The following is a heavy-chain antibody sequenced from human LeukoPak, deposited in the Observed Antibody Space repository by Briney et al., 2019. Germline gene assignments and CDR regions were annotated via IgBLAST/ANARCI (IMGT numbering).Heavy chain of an antibody. V-gene: IGHV3-23*01. CDR3: GQDWAWGAFGN. J-gene: IGHJ4*02. Sequence: GGSLRLSCAASGFIFSNYGMNCVRQAPGKGLEWVSGITSGGLTFYASSVKGRFTISRDNSEKTLYLQINSLRAEDTALYYCGQDWAWGAFGNWGQGALVTVSS. D-gene: IGHD1-26*01. CDR2: ITSGGLT. CDR1: GFIFSNYG.